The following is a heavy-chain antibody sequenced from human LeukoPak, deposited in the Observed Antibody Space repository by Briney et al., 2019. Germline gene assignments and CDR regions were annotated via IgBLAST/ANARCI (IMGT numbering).Heavy chain of an antibody. CDR3: ARVVRLSSSWYSLDY. CDR2: ISSSSSYI. J-gene: IGHJ4*02. D-gene: IGHD6-13*01. V-gene: IGHV3-21*01. Sequence: GGSLRLSCAASGFTFSSYSMNWVRQAPGKGLEWVSSISSSSSYIYYADSAKGRFTISRDNAKNSLYLQMNSLRAEDTAVYYCARVVRLSSSWYSLDYWGQGTLVTVSS. CDR1: GFTFSSYS.